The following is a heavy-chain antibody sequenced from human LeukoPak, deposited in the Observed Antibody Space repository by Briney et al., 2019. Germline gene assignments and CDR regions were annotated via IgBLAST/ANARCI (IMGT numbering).Heavy chain of an antibody. Sequence: GGSLRLSCAASGFTFSSYAMSWVRQAPGKGLEWVAVIWYDGSNKYYADSVKGRFTISRDNSKNTLYLQMNSLRAEDTAVYYCARDGGRDYVFSFDYWGQGTLVTVSS. J-gene: IGHJ4*02. V-gene: IGHV3-33*08. CDR3: ARDGGRDYVFSFDY. CDR1: GFTFSSYA. CDR2: IWYDGSNK. D-gene: IGHD4-17*01.